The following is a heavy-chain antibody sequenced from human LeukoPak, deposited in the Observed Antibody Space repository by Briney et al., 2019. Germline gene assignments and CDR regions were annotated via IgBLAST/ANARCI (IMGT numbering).Heavy chain of an antibody. CDR2: IIPIFGTA. D-gene: IGHD6-6*01. Sequence: GASVKVSCKASEGTFSSYAISWVRQAPGQGLEWMGGIIPIFGTANYAQKFQGRVTITADESTSTAYMELSSLRSEDTVVYYCATVLAGGYYFDYWGQGTQVTVSS. V-gene: IGHV1-69*13. CDR1: EGTFSSYA. J-gene: IGHJ4*02. CDR3: ATVLAGGYYFDY.